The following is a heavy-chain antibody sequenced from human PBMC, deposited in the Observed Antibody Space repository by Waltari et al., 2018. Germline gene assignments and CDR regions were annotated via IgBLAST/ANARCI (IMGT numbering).Heavy chain of an antibody. V-gene: IGHV1-2*06. D-gene: IGHD2-15*01. CDR2: INPNSGGT. Sequence: QVQLVQSGAEVKKPGASVKVSCKASGYTFTGYYMHWVRQAPGQGLEWMGRINPNSGGTNYAQKFQGRVTMTRDTSISTAYMELSRLRSDDTAVYYCARERSYCSGGSCYRAVGDYWGQGTLVTVSS. J-gene: IGHJ4*02. CDR1: GYTFTGYY. CDR3: ARERSYCSGGSCYRAVGDY.